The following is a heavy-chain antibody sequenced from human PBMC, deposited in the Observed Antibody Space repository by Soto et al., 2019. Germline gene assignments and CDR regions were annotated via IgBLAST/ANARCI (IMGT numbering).Heavy chain of an antibody. D-gene: IGHD1-26*01. CDR2: ISYDGSNK. CDR1: GFTFSSYG. J-gene: IGHJ4*02. CDR3: ATLWELHPNTNYYFDY. Sequence: GGSLRLSCAASGFTFSSYGMHWVRQAPGKGLEWVAVISYDGSNKYYADSVKGRFTISRDNSKNTLYLQMNSLRAEDTAVYYCATLWELHPNTNYYFDYWGQGTLVTVSS. V-gene: IGHV3-30*03.